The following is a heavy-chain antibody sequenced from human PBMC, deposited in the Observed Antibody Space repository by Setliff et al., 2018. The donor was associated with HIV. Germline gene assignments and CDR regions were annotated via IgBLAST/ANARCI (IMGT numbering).Heavy chain of an antibody. V-gene: IGHV4-34*01. Sequence: SETLSLTCAVYGGSFSVYYWNWIRQPPGKGLEWIGEINHSGSTNYNPSLKSRVTISVDTSKNQFSLKLTSVTAADTAVYYCARALRGVITTPSYFDYWGQGTLVTVSS. CDR2: INHSGST. CDR3: ARALRGVITTPSYFDY. J-gene: IGHJ4*02. CDR1: GGSFSVYY. D-gene: IGHD2-21*01.